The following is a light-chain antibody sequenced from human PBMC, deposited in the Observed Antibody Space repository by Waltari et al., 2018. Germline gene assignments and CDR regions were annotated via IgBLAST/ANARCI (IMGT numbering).Light chain of an antibody. V-gene: IGKV1-5*03. CDR3: QQYNIYWT. CDR1: QNINSW. J-gene: IGKJ1*01. Sequence: DIQMTQSPSTLSASVGDRVTITCRASQNINSWLAWYQQKPGKAPKLLIYKASSLETGVPSRFSGSESGTEFTLTINSLQPDDCATYYCQQYNIYWTFGQGTKVEIK. CDR2: KAS.